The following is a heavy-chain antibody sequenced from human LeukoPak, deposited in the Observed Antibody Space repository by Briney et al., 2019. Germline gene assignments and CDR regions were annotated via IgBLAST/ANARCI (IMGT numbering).Heavy chain of an antibody. J-gene: IGHJ6*02. CDR1: GFTFSNYA. CDR2: ITYSGGTT. V-gene: IGHV3-23*01. Sequence: GGSLRLSCAASGFTFSNYAMSWVRQAPGKGLEWVSTITYSGGTTYYADSVKGRFSISRDNSKNTLYLQMDSLRGEDTAVYYCAKVPYSDYGSGRPPFMDVWGHGTTVAISS. CDR3: AKVPYSDYGSGRPPFMDV. D-gene: IGHD3-10*01.